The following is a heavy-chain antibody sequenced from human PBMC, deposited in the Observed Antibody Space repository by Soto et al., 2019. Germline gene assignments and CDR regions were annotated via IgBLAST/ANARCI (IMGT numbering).Heavy chain of an antibody. CDR2: IYYSGST. CDR3: ARNFFGSYYYYGMDV. Sequence: SQTLSLTCTVSVVSISRYYWRLIRQPPGKGLEWIGYIYYSGSTNYNPSLKSRVTISVDTSKNQFSLKLSSVTAADTAVYYCARNFFGSYYYYGMDVWGQGTTVTVS. D-gene: IGHD3-3*01. CDR1: VVSISRYY. V-gene: IGHV4-59*01. J-gene: IGHJ6*02.